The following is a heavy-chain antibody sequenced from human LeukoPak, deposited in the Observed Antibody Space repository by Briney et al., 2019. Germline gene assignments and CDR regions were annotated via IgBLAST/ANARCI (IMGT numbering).Heavy chain of an antibody. J-gene: IGHJ4*02. CDR3: ARQGHYYDSSGYQTIPFDY. D-gene: IGHD3-22*01. CDR1: GYTFTGYY. V-gene: IGHV1-2*02. CDR2: INPNSGGT. Sequence: ASVKVSCKASGYTFTGYYMHWVRQAPGQGLEWMGWINPNSGGTNYAQKFQGRVTMTRDTSISTAYMELSRLRSDDTAVYYCARQGHYYDSSGYQTIPFDYWGQGTLVTVSS.